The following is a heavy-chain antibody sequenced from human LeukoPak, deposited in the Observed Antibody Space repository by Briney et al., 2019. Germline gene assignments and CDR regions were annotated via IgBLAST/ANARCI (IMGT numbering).Heavy chain of an antibody. Sequence: GGSLRLSCAASGFTFSSYAMNWVRQAPGKGLEWVSYISSSSSTIYYADSVKGRFTISRDNAKSSLYLQMNSLRAEDTAVYYCARDRRYYDILTGYYKGYWGQGTLVTVSS. CDR2: ISSSSSTI. CDR3: ARDRRYYDILTGYYKGY. D-gene: IGHD3-9*01. CDR1: GFTFSSYA. J-gene: IGHJ4*02. V-gene: IGHV3-48*04.